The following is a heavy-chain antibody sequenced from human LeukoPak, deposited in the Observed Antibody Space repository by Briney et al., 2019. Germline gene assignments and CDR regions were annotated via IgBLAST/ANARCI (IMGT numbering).Heavy chain of an antibody. D-gene: IGHD1-7*01. CDR2: ISYDGSNK. Sequence: GRSLRLSWAASGFTFSSYGMPWVRKAPGKGLEWVAVISYDGSNKYYADSVKGRFTISRDNSKNTLYLQMNSLRAEDTAVYYCAKLSQNSPIDYWGQGTLVTVSS. CDR1: GFTFSSYG. CDR3: AKLSQNSPIDY. J-gene: IGHJ4*02. V-gene: IGHV3-30*18.